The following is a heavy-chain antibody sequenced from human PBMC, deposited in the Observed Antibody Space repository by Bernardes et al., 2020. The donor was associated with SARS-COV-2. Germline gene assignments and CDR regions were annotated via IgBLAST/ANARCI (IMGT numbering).Heavy chain of an antibody. D-gene: IGHD6-19*01. V-gene: IGHV1-2*02. CDR1: GYTFTGYY. CDR2: INPNSGGT. J-gene: IGHJ1*01. Sequence: ASVKVSCKASGYTFTGYYMHWVRQAPGQGLEWMGWINPNSGGTNYAQKFQGRVTMTRDTSISTAYMELSRLRSDDTAVYYCARSPSDRIAVPDWGQGTLVTFSS. CDR3: ARSPSDRIAVPD.